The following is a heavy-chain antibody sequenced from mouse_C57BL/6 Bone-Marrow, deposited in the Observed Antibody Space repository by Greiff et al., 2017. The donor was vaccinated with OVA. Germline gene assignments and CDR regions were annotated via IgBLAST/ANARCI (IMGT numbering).Heavy chain of an antibody. V-gene: IGHV1-82*01. D-gene: IGHD2-4*01. CDR1: GYAFSSSW. CDR2: IYPGDGDT. J-gene: IGHJ3*01. Sequence: QVQLKQSGPELVKPGASVKISCKASGYAFSSSWMNWVKQRPGKGLEWIGRIYPGDGDTNYNGKFKGKATLTADKSSSTAYMQLSSLTSEDSAVYFCARAYYDYDEAYWGRGTLVTVSA. CDR3: ARAYYDYDEAY.